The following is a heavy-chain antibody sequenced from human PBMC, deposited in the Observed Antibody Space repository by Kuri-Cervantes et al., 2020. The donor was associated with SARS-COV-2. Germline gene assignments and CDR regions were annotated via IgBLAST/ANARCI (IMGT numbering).Heavy chain of an antibody. CDR2: ISSSSSYI. Sequence: GESLQISCAASGFTFSSYSMNWVRQAPGKGLEWVSSISSSSSYIYYADSVKGRFTISRDNAKNSLYLQMNSLRAEDTAVYYCARGDSSGYLYYFDYWGQGTLVTVSS. D-gene: IGHD3-22*01. V-gene: IGHV3-21*01. CDR3: ARGDSSGYLYYFDY. J-gene: IGHJ4*02. CDR1: GFTFSSYS.